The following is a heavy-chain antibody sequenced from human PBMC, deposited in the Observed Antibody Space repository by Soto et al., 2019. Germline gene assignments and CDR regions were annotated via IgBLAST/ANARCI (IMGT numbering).Heavy chain of an antibody. D-gene: IGHD3-22*01. J-gene: IGHJ4*02. CDR2: IILPFGTP. CDR1: GSTFSNFA. Sequence: QVRLVQSGAEVKKTGSSVKVSCEASGSTFSNFAIGWVRQAPGQGLEWLGGIILPFGTPNYAQKFQGRVTISADESVTTAYMALRGLRSEDTAVYYCVRGPDYEGSFDYWGQGTLVTVSS. V-gene: IGHV1-69*12. CDR3: VRGPDYEGSFDY.